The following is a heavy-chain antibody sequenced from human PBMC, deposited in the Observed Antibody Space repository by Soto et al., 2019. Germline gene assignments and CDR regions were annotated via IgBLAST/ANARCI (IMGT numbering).Heavy chain of an antibody. CDR1: GSTFRSYG. V-gene: IGHV3-30*18. CDR3: AKDTYYHDSTGYYVFDY. J-gene: IGHJ4*02. CDR2: ISYDGSNK. Sequence: QVQLVESGGGVVQPGRSLRLSCAASGSTFRSYGMHWVRQAPGKGLVWVAGISYDGSNKNYVDSVKGRFTISRDNSENTLYLQMNSLRAEDAAVYYCAKDTYYHDSTGYYVFDYWGQGTLVTVSS. D-gene: IGHD3-22*01.